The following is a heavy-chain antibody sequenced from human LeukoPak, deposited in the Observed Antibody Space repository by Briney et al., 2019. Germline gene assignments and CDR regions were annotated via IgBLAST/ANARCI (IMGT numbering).Heavy chain of an antibody. CDR2: IIPSFGSA. J-gene: IGHJ3*01. D-gene: IGHD4-17*01. CDR3: ATTATTPSGGAFDV. Sequence: ASVKVSCKASGGSGGTFSTYVLNWVRQAPGHGLEWMGGIIPSFGSANYAQHVQGRITVTADESTTTVHMELSSLRSEDTAVYYCATTATTPSGGAFDVWGQGTMVTVS. V-gene: IGHV1-69*13. CDR1: GGSGGTFSTYV.